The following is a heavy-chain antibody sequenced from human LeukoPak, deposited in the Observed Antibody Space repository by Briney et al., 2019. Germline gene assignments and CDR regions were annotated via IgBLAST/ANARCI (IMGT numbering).Heavy chain of an antibody. CDR2: IYDSGST. CDR3: ARVGIAAAGTVYFDY. CDR1: GGSISNYY. Sequence: SETLSLTCTVSGGSISNYYWSWIRQPPGKGLEWIAYIYDSGSTNYNPSLKSRVTISVDTSRNQFSLKLSSVTAADTAVYYCARVGIAAAGTVYFDYWGQGTLVTVSS. V-gene: IGHV4-59*01. D-gene: IGHD6-13*01. J-gene: IGHJ4*02.